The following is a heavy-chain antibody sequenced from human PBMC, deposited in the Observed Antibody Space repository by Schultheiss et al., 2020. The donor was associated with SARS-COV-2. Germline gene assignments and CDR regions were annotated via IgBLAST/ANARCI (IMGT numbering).Heavy chain of an antibody. V-gene: IGHV3-30*04. CDR3: IAAAGAGWAEYFQH. J-gene: IGHJ1*01. CDR1: GFTFSSYA. Sequence: GGSLKLSCAASGFTFSSYAMHWVRQAPGKGLEWVAVISYDGSNKYYADSVKGRFTISRDNSKNTLYLQMNSLRAEDTAVYYCIAAAGAGWAEYFQHWGQGSLVTVSS. D-gene: IGHD6-13*01. CDR2: ISYDGSNK.